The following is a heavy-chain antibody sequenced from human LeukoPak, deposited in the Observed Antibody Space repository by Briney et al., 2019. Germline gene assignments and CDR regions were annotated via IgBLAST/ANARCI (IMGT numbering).Heavy chain of an antibody. CDR3: AREWNIQYSMGVDY. CDR2: IAQDGGEK. J-gene: IGHJ4*02. Sequence: GGSLRLSCAASGFTFSSSFMSWVRQTPGKGLEWVANIAQDGGEKNYVVSVEGRFTISKDNAKNSLYLEMNLLRAEDTAVYYCAREWNIQYSMGVDYWGQGTLVTVPS. D-gene: IGHD3-3*01. V-gene: IGHV3-7*01. CDR1: GFTFSSSF.